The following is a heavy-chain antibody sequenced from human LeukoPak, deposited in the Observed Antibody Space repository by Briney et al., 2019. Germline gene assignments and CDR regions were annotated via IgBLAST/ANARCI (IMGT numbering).Heavy chain of an antibody. V-gene: IGHV1-46*01. CDR2: INPSGSST. Sequence: ASVKVSCKASGYSFTSHYMHWVRQAPGQGLEWMGLINPSGSSTLYAQKFLGRVTMTRDTSTSTVYMELSSLRSEDTAVYYCARGYYDILTGYYNVPFDYWGQGTLVTVSS. J-gene: IGHJ4*02. D-gene: IGHD3-9*01. CDR1: GYSFTSHY. CDR3: ARGYYDILTGYYNVPFDY.